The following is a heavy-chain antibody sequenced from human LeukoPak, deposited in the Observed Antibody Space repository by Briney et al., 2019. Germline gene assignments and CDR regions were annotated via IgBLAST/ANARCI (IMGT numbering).Heavy chain of an antibody. J-gene: IGHJ5*02. CDR1: GYTFTGYY. CDR2: INPNSGGT. V-gene: IGHV1-2*02. CDR3: ARDRQWELLCGGTNWFDP. D-gene: IGHD1-26*01. Sequence: ASVKVSCKASGYTFTGYYMHWVRQAPGQGLEWMGWINPNSGGTNYAQKFQGRVTMTRDTSISTAYMELSRLRSDDTAVYYCARDRQWELLCGGTNWFDPWGQGTLVTVSS.